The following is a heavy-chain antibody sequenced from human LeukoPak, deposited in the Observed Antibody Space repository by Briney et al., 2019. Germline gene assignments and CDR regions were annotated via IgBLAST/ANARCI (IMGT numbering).Heavy chain of an antibody. CDR2: MSGSGGRT. CDR1: GFTFSSYA. Sequence: PGGSLRLSCAASGFTFSSYAMSWVRQAPGKGLEWVSAMSGSGGRTYYADSVKGRFTISRDNSKNTLYLQMNSLRAEDTAVYYCAKDLSGDILTGYYPFYYYYGMDVWGQGTTVTVSS. J-gene: IGHJ6*02. V-gene: IGHV3-23*01. CDR3: AKDLSGDILTGYYPFYYYYGMDV. D-gene: IGHD3-9*01.